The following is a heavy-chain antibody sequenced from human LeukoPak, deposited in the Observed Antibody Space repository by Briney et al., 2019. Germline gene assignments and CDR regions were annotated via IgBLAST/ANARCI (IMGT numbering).Heavy chain of an antibody. CDR1: GGSISSSNW. J-gene: IGHJ4*02. CDR2: IYHSGST. V-gene: IGHV4-4*02. Sequence: PSETLSLTCAVSGGSISSSNWWSWIRQPPGKGLEWIGEIYHSGSTNYNPSLKSRVTISVDTSKNQFSLKVNSVTAADTAVYYCARDGDCSRTNCHTGPLDFWGQGALVTVSS. D-gene: IGHD2-2*01. CDR3: ARDGDCSRTNCHTGPLDF.